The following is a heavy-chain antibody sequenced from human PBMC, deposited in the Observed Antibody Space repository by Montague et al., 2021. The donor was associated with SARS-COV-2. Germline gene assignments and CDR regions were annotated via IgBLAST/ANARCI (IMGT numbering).Heavy chain of an antibody. D-gene: IGHD6-13*01. J-gene: IGHJ4*02. CDR2: FYTSATT. CDR1: GGSISSGSYY. Sequence: TLSLTCTVSGGSISSGSYYWSWIRQPAGKGLEWIVRFYTSATTDSSFSLKSRVTISVDTSKNQFSLKLTSVAAADTAVYYCARAHSGSWAHLDNWGQGCLVTVSS. CDR3: ARAHSGSWAHLDN. V-gene: IGHV4-61*02.